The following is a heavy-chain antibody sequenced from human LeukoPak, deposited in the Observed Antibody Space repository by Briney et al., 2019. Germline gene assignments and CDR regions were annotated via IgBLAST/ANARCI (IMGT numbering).Heavy chain of an antibody. CDR1: GGSISSSSYY. J-gene: IGHJ5*02. V-gene: IGHV4-61*01. CDR2: IFYSGST. CDR3: ARTYCTSNSCYSGYNWFDP. Sequence: SETLSLTCTVSGGSISSSSYYWSWIRQPPGKGLEWIGFIFYSGSTNYNPSLKSRVTISVDTSKNQFSLKLSSVTAADTAVYYCARTYCTSNSCYSGYNWFDPWGQGTLVTVSS. D-gene: IGHD2-15*01.